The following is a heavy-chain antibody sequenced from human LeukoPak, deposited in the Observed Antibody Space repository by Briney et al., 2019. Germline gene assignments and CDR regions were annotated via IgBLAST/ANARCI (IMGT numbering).Heavy chain of an antibody. CDR2: INSDGSST. CDR1: GVTVSGYW. V-gene: IGHV3-74*01. Sequence: GGSLRLSCAAFGVTVSGYWMNWVRQAPGKGLVWVARINSDGSSTSHADSVKGRFTISRDNSKNTLYLQMNSLRAEDTAVYYCAKDRAVTPYYFYYGMDVWGQGTTVTVSS. D-gene: IGHD4-17*01. CDR3: AKDRAVTPYYFYYGMDV. J-gene: IGHJ6*02.